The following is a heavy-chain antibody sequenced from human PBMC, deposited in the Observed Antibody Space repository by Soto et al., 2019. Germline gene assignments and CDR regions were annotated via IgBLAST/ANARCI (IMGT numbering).Heavy chain of an antibody. V-gene: IGHV1-3*01. CDR3: ARADCSSTSCYLESDYYYYGMDV. J-gene: IGHJ6*02. CDR1: GYTFTSYA. D-gene: IGHD2-2*01. Sequence: GASVKVSCKASGYTFTSYAMHWVRQAPGQRLEWMGWINAGNGNTKYSQKFQGRVTITRDTSASTAYMELSSLRSEDTAVYYCARADCSSTSCYLESDYYYYGMDVWGQGTTVTVS. CDR2: INAGNGNT.